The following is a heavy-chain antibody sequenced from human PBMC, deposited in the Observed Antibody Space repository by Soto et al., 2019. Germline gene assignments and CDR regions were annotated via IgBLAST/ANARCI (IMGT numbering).Heavy chain of an antibody. D-gene: IGHD2-2*01. CDR3: ATVGCSSTSCLDFDY. V-gene: IGHV1-18*01. CDR1: GYTFTSYG. J-gene: IGHJ4*02. CDR2: ISAYNGNT. Sequence: ASVKVSCKASGYTFTSYGISWVRQAPGQGLEWMGWISAYNGNTNYAQKLQGRVTMTTDTSTNTAYMELRSLRSEDTAVYYCATVGCSSTSCLDFDYWGQGTLVTVSS.